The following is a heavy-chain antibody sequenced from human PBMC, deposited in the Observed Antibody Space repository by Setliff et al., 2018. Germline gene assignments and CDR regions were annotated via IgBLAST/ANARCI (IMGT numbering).Heavy chain of an antibody. D-gene: IGHD6-19*01. CDR1: GYTFTSHY. Sequence: GASVKVSCKASGYTFTSHYMHWVRQAPGLGLEWMGTINPSSGRTSYAQKFQGRVTMTRDTSTSTVYMDMSSLRSVDTAVYYCAREQWLDPPGYYYMDVWAKGTTVTVSS. J-gene: IGHJ6*03. V-gene: IGHV1-46*01. CDR2: INPSSGRT. CDR3: AREQWLDPPGYYYMDV.